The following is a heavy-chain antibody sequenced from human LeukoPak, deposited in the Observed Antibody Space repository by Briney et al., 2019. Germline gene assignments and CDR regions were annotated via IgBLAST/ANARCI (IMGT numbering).Heavy chain of an antibody. CDR1: GASISNYS. J-gene: IGHJ4*02. CDR2: IYYSGRT. CDR3: ARYIVKDPLYYFDY. V-gene: IGHV4-59*08. Sequence: SETLSLTCTVSGASISNYSWSWIRQPPGKGLEWIGHIYYSGRTNYNPSLKSRVTIAVDTSKNQFSLRLSSVTAADTAVYYCARYIVKDPLYYFDYWGRGTPVTVSS. D-gene: IGHD2-21*01.